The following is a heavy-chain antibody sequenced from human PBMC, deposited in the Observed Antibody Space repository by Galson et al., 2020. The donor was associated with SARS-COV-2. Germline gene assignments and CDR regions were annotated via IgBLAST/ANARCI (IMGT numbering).Heavy chain of an antibody. CDR1: GFSLSTSGMC. V-gene: IGHV2-70*11. D-gene: IGHD1-1*01. Sequence: SGPTLVKPTQTLTLTCTFSGFSLSTSGMCVSWIRQPPGEALEWLARIDWDVDKHYNTSLKTRLTISKDTSKNQVVLTMANVDPVDTATYYCARTWITGTSSRTFDYWGQGTLVTVSS. CDR3: ARTWITGTSSRTFDY. J-gene: IGHJ4*02. CDR2: IDWDVDK.